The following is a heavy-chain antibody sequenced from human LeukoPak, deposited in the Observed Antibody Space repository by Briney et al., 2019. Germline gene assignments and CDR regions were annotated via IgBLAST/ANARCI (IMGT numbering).Heavy chain of an antibody. D-gene: IGHD3-22*01. CDR1: GYTFTSYH. CDR3: AREVDYYDTSDYFPLGY. J-gene: IGHJ4*02. V-gene: IGHV1-2*02. Sequence: ASVKVSCKASGYTFTSYHMYWVRQAPGQGLEWMGWINPNNGGTNYAQKFQGRVTMTRDTSISTAYMELSRLRSDDTAVYYCAREVDYYDTSDYFPLGYWGQGTLVTVSS. CDR2: INPNNGGT.